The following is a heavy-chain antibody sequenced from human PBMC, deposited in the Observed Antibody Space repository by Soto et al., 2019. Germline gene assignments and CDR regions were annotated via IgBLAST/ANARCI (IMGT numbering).Heavy chain of an antibody. Sequence: ASVKVSCKASGYTFSRYGIGWVRQAPGQGLEWMGWISAYNGNRHFAEGLRGRITMTTNTTTSTADMELRSLSSDDTAVYYCARGGQECSNSGCGYIYDGMDVWGQGTTVTVSS. J-gene: IGHJ6*02. CDR1: GYTFSRYG. D-gene: IGHD1-26*01. V-gene: IGHV1-18*01. CDR3: ARGGQECSNSGCGYIYDGMDV. CDR2: ISAYNGNR.